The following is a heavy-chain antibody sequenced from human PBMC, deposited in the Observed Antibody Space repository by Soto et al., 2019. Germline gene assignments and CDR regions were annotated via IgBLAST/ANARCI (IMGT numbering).Heavy chain of an antibody. Sequence: GGSIRLWCAASRFTCDAHGMHWVRQSPGKVVESVSGISSNSGSICYADSVKGRFTISRDNANNSLYLQMNTLRAEDTALYYCAKDYVQAGGYGMDVGRHGTTVTVSS. CDR2: ISSNSGSI. D-gene: IGHD2-2*01. J-gene: IGHJ6*02. CDR3: AKDYVQAGGYGMDV. V-gene: IGHV3-9*01. CDR1: RFTCDAHG.